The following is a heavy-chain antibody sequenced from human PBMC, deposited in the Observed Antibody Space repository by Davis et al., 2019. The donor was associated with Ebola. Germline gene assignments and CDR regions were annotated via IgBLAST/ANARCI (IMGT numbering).Heavy chain of an antibody. CDR3: ARGLYDYVWGSYRYGYFDY. V-gene: IGHV3-48*04. CDR2: IRSRSSPI. CDR1: GFTFSSEN. D-gene: IGHD3-16*02. Sequence: GGSLRLSCAASGFTFSSENMNWVRQAPGKGPEWIAFIRSRSSPIYYADSVKGRFTISRDNAKNSLYLQMNSLRAEDTAVYYCARGLYDYVWGSYRYGYFDYWGQGTLVTVSS. J-gene: IGHJ4*02.